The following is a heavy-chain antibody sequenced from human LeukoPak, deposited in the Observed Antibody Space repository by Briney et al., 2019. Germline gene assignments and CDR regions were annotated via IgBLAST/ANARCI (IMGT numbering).Heavy chain of an antibody. CDR3: ARGRPNFDWLLPSLSY. J-gene: IGHJ4*02. V-gene: IGHV3-21*01. CDR2: ITSSSSYA. Sequence: PGGSLRLSCEASGFTFSTYNMNWVRQAPGKRLEWVSSITSSSSYAFYADSVKGRFTISRDNAKNSLYLQMNSLRAEDTAVYYCARGRPNFDWLLPSLSYWGQGTLVTVSS. D-gene: IGHD3-9*01. CDR1: GFTFSTYN.